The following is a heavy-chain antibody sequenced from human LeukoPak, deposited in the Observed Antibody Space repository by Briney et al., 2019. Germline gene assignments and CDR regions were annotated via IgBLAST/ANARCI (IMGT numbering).Heavy chain of an antibody. CDR1: GFTFSSYA. V-gene: IGHV3-64*02. CDR3: TRVGRGSYYDDY. D-gene: IGHD1-26*01. CDR2: ISSNGGST. J-gene: IGHJ4*02. Sequence: PGGSLRLSCAASGFTFSSYAMHWVRQAPGKGLEYVSAISSNGGSTFYADSVKGRFTIARDNSNNTLFLRMGSLRAEDMAVYYCTRVGRGSYYDDYWGQGTLDTVSS.